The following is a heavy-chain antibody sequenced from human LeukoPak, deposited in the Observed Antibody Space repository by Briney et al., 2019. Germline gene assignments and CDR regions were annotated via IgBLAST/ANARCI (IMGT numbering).Heavy chain of an antibody. J-gene: IGHJ4*02. D-gene: IGHD3-10*01. CDR3: AKDISGSGEIDY. V-gene: IGHV3-21*04. CDR1: GFTFSRYT. CDR2: ISSSSSYI. Sequence: PGGSLRLSCAASGFTFSRYTLNWVRQAPGKGLEWVSSISSSSSYIYYADSVKGRFTISRDNAKNSLYLQMNSLRAEDTALYYCAKDISGSGEIDYWGQGTLVTVSS.